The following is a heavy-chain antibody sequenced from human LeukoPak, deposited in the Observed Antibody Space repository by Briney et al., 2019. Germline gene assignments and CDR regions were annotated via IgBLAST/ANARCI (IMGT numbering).Heavy chain of an antibody. Sequence: GGSLRLSCTASGFPFSTYTVSWVRQAPEKGLQWVSSIIGGDGTIYYADSVKGRFTISRDISKNTLYLQMNSLRAEDTAIYYCAKGASPFDYLGQGTLVTVSS. V-gene: IGHV3-23*01. CDR2: IIGGDGTI. CDR1: GFPFSTYT. J-gene: IGHJ4*02. CDR3: AKGASPFDY.